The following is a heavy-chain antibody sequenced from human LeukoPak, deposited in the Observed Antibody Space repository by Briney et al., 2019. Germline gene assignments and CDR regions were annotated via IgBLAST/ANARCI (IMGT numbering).Heavy chain of an antibody. Sequence: ASVRVSCKASDYTFSTYVISWVRQAPGQGPEWMGWISPYKGNAIYAQKLQGRATMTTDTSTGTAYMELRSLTSDDTAVYYCATAQDYGEYVLGYFDYWGQGTLVTVSS. CDR2: ISPYKGNA. D-gene: IGHD4-17*01. V-gene: IGHV1-18*01. CDR3: ATAQDYGEYVLGYFDY. J-gene: IGHJ4*02. CDR1: DYTFSTYV.